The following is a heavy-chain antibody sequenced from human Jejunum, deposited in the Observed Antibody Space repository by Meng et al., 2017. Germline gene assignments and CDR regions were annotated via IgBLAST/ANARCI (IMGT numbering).Heavy chain of an antibody. D-gene: IGHD2-2*01. CDR1: GYSFTGYY. V-gene: IGHV1-2*06. CDR2: INTYSGDT. CDR3: ASNTDCTSTSCYAY. Sequence: QVQLVQAWAEVKKPGASVKVSCKASGYSFTGYYMHWVRQAPGQGLEWLGRINTYSGDTNYAQKFQGRVTMTRDTSISTAYMELSSLSSDDTALYYCASNTDCTSTSCYAYWGQGTLVTVSS. J-gene: IGHJ4*02.